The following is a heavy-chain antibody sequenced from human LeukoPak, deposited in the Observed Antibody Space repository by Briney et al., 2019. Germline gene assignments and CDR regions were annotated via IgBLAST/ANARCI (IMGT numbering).Heavy chain of an antibody. CDR2: IYYGGST. D-gene: IGHD6-19*01. J-gene: IGHJ4*02. V-gene: IGHV4-61*01. CDR3: ARVLIAVAAFDY. CDR1: GDSVSSGTYY. Sequence: TSETLSLTCTVSGDSVSSGTYYWTWIRQPPGKGLEWIGYIYYGGSTNYSPSLKSRVTISVDTSKNQVSLNPSSVTSADAAVYYCARVLIAVAAFDYWGQGTLVTVSS.